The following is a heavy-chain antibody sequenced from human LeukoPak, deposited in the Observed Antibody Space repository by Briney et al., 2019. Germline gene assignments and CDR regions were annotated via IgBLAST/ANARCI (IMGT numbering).Heavy chain of an antibody. D-gene: IGHD1-26*01. CDR3: ARGLIIVGAPGGAFDI. Sequence: SETLSLTCAVSGGSISSSNWWSWVRQPPGKGLEWIGEIYHSGSTNYNPSLKSRVTISVDKSKNQFSLKLNSVTAADTAVYYCARGLIIVGAPGGAFDIWGQGTMVTVSS. CDR2: IYHSGST. CDR1: GGSISSSNW. V-gene: IGHV4-4*02. J-gene: IGHJ3*02.